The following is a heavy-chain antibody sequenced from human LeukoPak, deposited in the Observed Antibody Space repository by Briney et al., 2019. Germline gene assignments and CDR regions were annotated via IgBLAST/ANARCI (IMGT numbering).Heavy chain of an antibody. Sequence: GESLKISCKGFGYSFTSHWIGWVRQMPGKGLEWMGIIYPSDSATRYNPSFQGQVAISADKSITTAYLQWSTLKASDTAMYYCSSLVKGDAFDIWGQGTMVTVSS. CDR3: SSLVKGDAFDI. V-gene: IGHV5-51*01. CDR1: GYSFTSHW. CDR2: IYPSDSAT. J-gene: IGHJ3*02. D-gene: IGHD6-6*01.